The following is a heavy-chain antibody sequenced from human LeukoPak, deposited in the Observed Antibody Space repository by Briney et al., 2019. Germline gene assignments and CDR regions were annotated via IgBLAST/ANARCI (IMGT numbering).Heavy chain of an antibody. D-gene: IGHD3-16*01. CDR3: ARDLGASDI. Sequence: GGSLRLSCSASGFAFGNFEMNWVRQAPGKGLEWLSYINSRGSTMYYADSVKGRFTISRDNAKNSLYLQMNSLRAEDTAVYYCARDLGASDIWGQGTMVTVSS. CDR2: INSRGSTM. V-gene: IGHV3-48*03. J-gene: IGHJ3*02. CDR1: GFAFGNFE.